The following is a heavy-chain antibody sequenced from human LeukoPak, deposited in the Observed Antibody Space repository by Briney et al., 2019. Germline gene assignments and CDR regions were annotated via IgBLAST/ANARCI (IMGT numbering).Heavy chain of an antibody. Sequence: GGSLRLSCAASGFTFSSYSMNWVRQAPGKGLEWVSYISSSSSTIYYADSVKGRFTISRDNAKNLLYLQMDSLRAEDTAVYYCASGYDSSGYYYNYWGQGTLVTVSS. CDR3: ASGYDSSGYYYNY. V-gene: IGHV3-48*04. D-gene: IGHD3-22*01. CDR1: GFTFSSYS. CDR2: ISSSSSTI. J-gene: IGHJ4*02.